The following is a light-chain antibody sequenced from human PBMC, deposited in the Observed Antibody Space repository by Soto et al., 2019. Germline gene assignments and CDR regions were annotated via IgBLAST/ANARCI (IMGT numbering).Light chain of an antibody. J-gene: IGLJ1*01. V-gene: IGLV2-23*02. CDR3: CSYAGFTTYV. CDR2: GVS. CDR1: SSDIDVYDL. Sequence: QSVLTQPASVSGSPGQSITISCTGTSSDIDVYDLVSWYRQYPGKAPKLMIYGVSKRPSGVSDRFSGSKSGNTASLTISGLQTEDEAEYYCCSYAGFTTYVFGSGTKLTVL.